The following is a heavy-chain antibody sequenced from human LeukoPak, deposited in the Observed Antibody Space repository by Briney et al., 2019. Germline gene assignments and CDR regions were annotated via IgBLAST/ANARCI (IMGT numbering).Heavy chain of an antibody. Sequence: SETLSLTCTVSGGSVSSGSYYWSWIRQPPGKGLEWIGYIYHTGSTNYNPSLKSRVTISVDTSKNQFSLKLSSVTAADTGMYYCARGGTGITADLDYWGQGTLVTVS. D-gene: IGHD6-13*01. J-gene: IGHJ4*02. CDR3: ARGGTGITADLDY. CDR1: GGSVSSGSYY. CDR2: IYHTGST. V-gene: IGHV4-61*01.